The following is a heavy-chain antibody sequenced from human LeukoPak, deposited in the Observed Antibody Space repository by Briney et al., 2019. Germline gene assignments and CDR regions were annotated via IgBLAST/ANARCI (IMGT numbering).Heavy chain of an antibody. V-gene: IGHV1-69*06. Sequence: SVKVSCKASGGTFSSYAISWVRQAPGQGLEWMGRIIPIFGTANYAQKFQGRVTIAADKSTSTAYMELSSLRSEDTAVYYCASPPYSSSWGYFDYWGQGTLVTVSS. J-gene: IGHJ4*02. CDR3: ASPPYSSSWGYFDY. CDR2: IIPIFGTA. D-gene: IGHD6-13*01. CDR1: GGTFSSYA.